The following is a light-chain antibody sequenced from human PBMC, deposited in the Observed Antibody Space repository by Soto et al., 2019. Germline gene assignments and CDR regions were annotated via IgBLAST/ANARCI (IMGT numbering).Light chain of an antibody. J-gene: IGKJ4*01. CDR3: QQSENLPLT. Sequence: DIQMTQSPSSLSASVGDRVTITCQASQDISNNLNWYQKKSGKAPKVLIYDASNLETGVPSRFSGRGSGTHFTLSISSLQPEDFATYYCQQSENLPLTFGGGTRVEIK. CDR2: DAS. CDR1: QDISNN. V-gene: IGKV1-33*01.